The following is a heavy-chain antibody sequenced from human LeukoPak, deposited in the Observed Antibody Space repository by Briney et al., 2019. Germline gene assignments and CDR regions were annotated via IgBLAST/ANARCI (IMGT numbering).Heavy chain of an antibody. CDR1: GYTFTSYG. CDR3: ARDRAWFGELPSQL. J-gene: IGHJ4*02. CDR2: ISAYNGNT. Sequence: ASVKVSCKASGYTFTSYGISWVRQAPGQGLEWMRWISAYNGNTNYAQKLQGRVTMTPDTSTSTAYMELRSLRSDDTAVYYCARDRAWFGELPSQLWGQGTLVTVSS. D-gene: IGHD3-10*01. V-gene: IGHV1-18*04.